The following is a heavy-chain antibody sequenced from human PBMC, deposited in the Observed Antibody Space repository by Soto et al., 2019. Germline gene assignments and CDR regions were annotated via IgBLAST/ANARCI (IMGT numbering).Heavy chain of an antibody. CDR3: ARDQTYYYGSGSPTRYYYYGMDV. D-gene: IGHD3-10*01. CDR2: IYYSGST. Sequence: SETLSLTCTVSGGSISSYYWSWIRQPPGKGLEWIGYIYYSGSTNYNPSLKSRVTISVDTSKNQFSLKLSSVTAADTAVYYCARDQTYYYGSGSPTRYYYYGMDVWGQGTTVTV. CDR1: GGSISSYY. J-gene: IGHJ6*02. V-gene: IGHV4-59*01.